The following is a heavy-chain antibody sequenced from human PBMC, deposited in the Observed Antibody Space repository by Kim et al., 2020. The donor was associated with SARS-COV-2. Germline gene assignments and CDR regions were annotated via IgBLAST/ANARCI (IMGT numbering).Heavy chain of an antibody. J-gene: IGHJ3*02. CDR3: ARVGNTSSVVGSLDI. Sequence: SVKVSCKAFGGTFSSYAITWVRQAPGQGLEWMGRIIPILKVARYAQKFQGRLTITADKSTNTAYMTLSSLRFEDTAVYYCARVGNTSSVVGSLDIWGQG. CDR2: IIPILKVA. V-gene: IGHV1-69*04. D-gene: IGHD1-26*01. CDR1: GGTFSSYA.